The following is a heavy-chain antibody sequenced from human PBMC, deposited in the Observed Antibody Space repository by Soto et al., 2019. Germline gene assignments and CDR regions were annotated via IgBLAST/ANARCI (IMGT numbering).Heavy chain of an antibody. Sequence: SVKVSCKAPGGTFSSYAISWVRQAPGQGLEWMGGIIPIFGTANYAQKFQGRVTITADESTSTGYMELSSLRSEDTAVYYCARSQGGSSSLDIYYYYYYGMDVWAKGPRSPSP. D-gene: IGHD2-15*01. V-gene: IGHV1-69*13. CDR2: IIPIFGTA. J-gene: IGHJ6*02. CDR3: ARSQGGSSSLDIYYYYYYGMDV. CDR1: GGTFSSYA.